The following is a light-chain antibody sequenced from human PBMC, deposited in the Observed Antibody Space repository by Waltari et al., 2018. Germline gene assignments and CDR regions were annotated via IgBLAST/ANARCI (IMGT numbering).Light chain of an antibody. Sequence: SSDLTQSPSVSVSPGQTARITCSGDALPDQYAFWYQQKPGQAPVLVIYKDIERPSGIPERFSGSSSWTTVTLTISGVQAEDVADYYCQSADSSGSLFGGGTKLTVL. CDR2: KDI. CDR3: QSADSSGSL. CDR1: ALPDQY. J-gene: IGLJ2*01. V-gene: IGLV3-25*03.